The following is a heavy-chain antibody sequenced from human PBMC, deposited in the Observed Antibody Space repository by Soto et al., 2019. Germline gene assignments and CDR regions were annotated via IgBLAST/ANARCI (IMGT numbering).Heavy chain of an antibody. CDR2: VIPILGQA. V-gene: IGHV1-69*01. CDR3: ARIGAVGAPPGADF. D-gene: IGHD1-26*01. Sequence: QLQLVQSGAEVKKPGSSVKVSCKASGGIFSSYAISWLRQAPGQGLEWMGAVIPILGQAYYAQNFQDRVTITADESTRTAYMDLISLRSDDTAVYFCARIGAVGAPPGADFWGQGTLVTVSS. CDR1: GGIFSSYA. J-gene: IGHJ4*02.